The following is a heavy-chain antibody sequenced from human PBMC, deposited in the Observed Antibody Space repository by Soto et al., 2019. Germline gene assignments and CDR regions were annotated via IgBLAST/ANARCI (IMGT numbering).Heavy chain of an antibody. CDR2: ISSSSSYI. Sequence: PGGSLRLSCAASGFTFSSYSMNWVRQAPGKGLEWVSSISSSSSYIYYADSVKGRFTISRDNAKNSLYLQMNSLRAEGTAVYYCARVPYYGDPRRGYFDYWGQGTLVTVSS. V-gene: IGHV3-21*01. CDR3: ARVPYYGDPRRGYFDY. D-gene: IGHD4-17*01. CDR1: GFTFSSYS. J-gene: IGHJ4*02.